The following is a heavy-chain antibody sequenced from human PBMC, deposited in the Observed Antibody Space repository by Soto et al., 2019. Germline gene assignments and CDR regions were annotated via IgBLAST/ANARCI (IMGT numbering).Heavy chain of an antibody. CDR1: GGSISNFY. D-gene: IGHD1-1*01. CDR2: IYYSGTT. Sequence: SETLSLTCTVSGGSISNFYWSWIRQPPGKGLEWIGHIYYSGTTNYNPSLESRATTSIDTSKNQFSLRLSSVTAADTAVYYCAALYNPSPLFHYWGRGTLVTVSS. V-gene: IGHV4-59*03. CDR3: AALYNPSPLFHY. J-gene: IGHJ4*02.